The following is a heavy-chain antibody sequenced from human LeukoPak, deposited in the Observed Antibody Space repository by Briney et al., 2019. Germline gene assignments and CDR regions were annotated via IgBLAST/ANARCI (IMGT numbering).Heavy chain of an antibody. CDR2: IKQDGSEK. CDR1: GFTFSSYW. Sequence: GGSLRLSCAASGFTFSSYWMSWVRQAPGKGLEWVANIKQDGSEKYYVDSVKGRFTISRDNAKNSLYLQMHSQRAEDTAVYYCARVEKYYYGSGSRHAFDYWGQGTLVTVSS. J-gene: IGHJ4*02. V-gene: IGHV3-7*01. CDR3: ARVEKYYYGSGSRHAFDY. D-gene: IGHD3-10*01.